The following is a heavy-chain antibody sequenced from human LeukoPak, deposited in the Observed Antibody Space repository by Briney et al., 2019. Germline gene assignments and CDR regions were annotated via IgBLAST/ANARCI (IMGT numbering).Heavy chain of an antibody. CDR2: IHPNSGST. CDR3: AKDSSRSYLDH. CDR1: GYTFTSYY. Sequence: ASLKVSCKASGYTFTSYYMHWVRQAPGQGLEWMGVIHPNSGSTTYAQKFRGRVTMTRDKSTSTVYMELSSLRSEDTAMYYCAKDSSRSYLDHWGQGTLVTVSS. V-gene: IGHV1-46*01. D-gene: IGHD3-10*01. J-gene: IGHJ4*02.